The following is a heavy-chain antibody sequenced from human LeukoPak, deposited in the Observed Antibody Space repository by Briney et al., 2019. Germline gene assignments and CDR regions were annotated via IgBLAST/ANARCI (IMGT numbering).Heavy chain of an antibody. CDR3: AREAAAAGPNWFDP. J-gene: IGHJ5*02. CDR1: GYTFTNYY. D-gene: IGHD6-13*01. CDR2: INPGGDNT. Sequence: ASVKVSCKASGYTFTNYYIHWVRQAPGQGLEWMGLINPGGDNTDYAQNFQGRVTMTRDTSTSTAYMELRSLRSDDTAVYYCAREAAAAGPNWFDPWGQGTLVTVSS. V-gene: IGHV1-46*01.